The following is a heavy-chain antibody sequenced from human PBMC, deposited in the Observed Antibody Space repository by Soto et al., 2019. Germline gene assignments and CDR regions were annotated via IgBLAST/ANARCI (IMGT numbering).Heavy chain of an antibody. CDR2: IIPMLGTR. J-gene: IGHJ3*02. V-gene: IGHV1-69*08. CDR3: TVGSWSGEVFDI. Sequence: QVQLVQSGTKVKKPGSSVKVSCKDSGGTFSTYSLFWVRQAPSQGLEWMGRIIPMLGTRNYAQRFQDRVTITADKTTATAHMELSSLRSEDTALYYCTVGSWSGEVFDIWGQGTMVTVSS. CDR1: GGTFSTYS. D-gene: IGHD2-21*01.